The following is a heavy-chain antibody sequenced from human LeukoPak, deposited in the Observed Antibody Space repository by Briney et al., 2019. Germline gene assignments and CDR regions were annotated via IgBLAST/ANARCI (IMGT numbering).Heavy chain of an antibody. D-gene: IGHD6-19*01. J-gene: IGHJ4*02. CDR3: ARSEYSSGWSFDY. CDR1: GYSISSGYY. Sequence: SETLSLTCAVSGYSISSGYYWGWIRQPPGKGLEWIGYMYHSGSAYYNPSLRSRVIISLDTSQNQFSLKLSSLTAADTAVYYCARSEYSSGWSFDYWGQGTLVTVSS. CDR2: MYHSGSA. V-gene: IGHV4-38-2*01.